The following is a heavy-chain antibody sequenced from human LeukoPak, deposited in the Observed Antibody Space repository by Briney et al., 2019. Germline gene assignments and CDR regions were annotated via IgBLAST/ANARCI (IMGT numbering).Heavy chain of an antibody. V-gene: IGHV1-2*02. CDR3: ARGYYDSGTGDY. D-gene: IGHD3-10*01. Sequence: ASVKVSCKASGYTFSAYYIHWVRQAPGHGLEWMGWISPTSGGTVYAQKFRGRVTMTRDTSVSTAYMELSRLRSDDTAMYYCARGYYDSGTGDYWGQGTLLTVSS. J-gene: IGHJ4*02. CDR2: ISPTSGGT. CDR1: GYTFSAYY.